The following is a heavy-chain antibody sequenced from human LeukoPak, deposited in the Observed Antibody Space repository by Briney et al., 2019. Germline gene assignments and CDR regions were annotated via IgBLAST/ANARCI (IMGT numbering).Heavy chain of an antibody. D-gene: IGHD3-10*01. Sequence: SETLSLTCSVSGGSIINYYWSWIRQAPGKGLEWIGHIHSSGTTNYNPSLKSRGTISVDPSKNQFSLKLTFVTAADTPVFYCGSQPKVPGVDFWGQGILVTVSS. V-gene: IGHV4-4*09. CDR3: GSQPKVPGVDF. CDR2: IHSSGTT. CDR1: GGSIINYY. J-gene: IGHJ4*02.